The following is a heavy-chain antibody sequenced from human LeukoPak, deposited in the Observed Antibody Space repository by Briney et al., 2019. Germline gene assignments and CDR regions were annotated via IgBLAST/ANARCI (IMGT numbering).Heavy chain of an antibody. CDR1: GFTVSSNY. CDR3: ARGAGYNYPYYFDY. CDR2: IYGGGNI. J-gene: IGHJ4*02. Sequence: GGSLRLSCAATGFTVSSNYMNWVRQATGKGLEWVSVIYGGGNIYYADSVKGRFTISRDNSKNTLYLQMNSLRAEDTAVYYCARGAGYNYPYYFDYWGQGTLVTVSS. V-gene: IGHV3-53*01. D-gene: IGHD5-24*01.